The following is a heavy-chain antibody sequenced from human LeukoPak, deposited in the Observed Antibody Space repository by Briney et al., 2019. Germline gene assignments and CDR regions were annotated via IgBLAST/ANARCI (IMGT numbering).Heavy chain of an antibody. CDR3: AKDRWDQLQLFDY. D-gene: IGHD1-26*01. CDR1: GFTFSSYG. Sequence: GGSLRLSCAASGFTFSSYGMHWVRQAPGKGLEGVAFIRYDGSNKYYADSVKGRFTISRDNSKNTLYLQMNSLRAEDTAVYYCAKDRWDQLQLFDYWGQGTLVTVSS. CDR2: IRYDGSNK. V-gene: IGHV3-30*02. J-gene: IGHJ4*02.